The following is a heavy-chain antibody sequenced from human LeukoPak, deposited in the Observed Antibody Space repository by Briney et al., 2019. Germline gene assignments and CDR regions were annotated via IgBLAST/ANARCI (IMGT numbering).Heavy chain of an antibody. Sequence: GGSLRLSCAASGFTFSSYAMSWVRQAPGKGLEWVSAISGSGGSTYYADSVKGRFTISRDNSKNTLYLQMNSLRAEDTAVYYCAKFGLAGSGRYHYAFDIWGQGTMVTVSS. V-gene: IGHV3-23*01. J-gene: IGHJ3*02. CDR3: AKFGLAGSGRYHYAFDI. D-gene: IGHD3-10*01. CDR2: ISGSGGST. CDR1: GFTFSSYA.